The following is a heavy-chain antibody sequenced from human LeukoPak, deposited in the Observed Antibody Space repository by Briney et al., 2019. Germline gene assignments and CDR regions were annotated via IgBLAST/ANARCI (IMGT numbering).Heavy chain of an antibody. D-gene: IGHD4-23*01. CDR3: ARGGGYGGNSVPLDY. CDR2: IVPILGIA. CDR1: GGTFSSYA. Sequence: SVKVSCKASGGTFSSYAISWVRQAPGQGLEWMGRIVPILGIANYAQKFQGRVTITADKSTSTAYMELSSLRSEDTAVYYCARGGGYGGNSVPLDYWGQGTLVTVSS. V-gene: IGHV1-69*04. J-gene: IGHJ4*02.